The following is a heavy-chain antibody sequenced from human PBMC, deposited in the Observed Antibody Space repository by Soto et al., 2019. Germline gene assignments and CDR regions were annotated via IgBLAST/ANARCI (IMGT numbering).Heavy chain of an antibody. Sequence: SETLSLTSTVSGGSLSSGDYYWRWIRHPPGKGLEWIGYIYYSGSTYYNPSLKSRVTISVDTSKNQFSLKVSSVTAADTAVYYSARTHYYDSSPLLIWGHGTPVTVSS. V-gene: IGHV4-30-4*02. J-gene: IGHJ4*01. CDR3: ARTHYYDSSPLLI. CDR1: GGSLSSGDYY. CDR2: IYYSGST. D-gene: IGHD3-22*01.